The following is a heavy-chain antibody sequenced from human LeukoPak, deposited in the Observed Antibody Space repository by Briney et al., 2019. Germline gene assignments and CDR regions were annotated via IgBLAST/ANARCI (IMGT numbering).Heavy chain of an antibody. CDR2: ISAYNGNT. J-gene: IGHJ4*02. Sequence: GASVKVSCKASGYTFTSYGISWVRQAPGQELEWMGWISAYNGNTNYAQKLQGRVTMTTDTSTSTAYMELRSLRSDDTAVYYCARAYCSSTSCYTLGGDYWGQGTLVTVSS. CDR1: GYTFTSYG. D-gene: IGHD2-2*02. V-gene: IGHV1-18*01. CDR3: ARAYCSSTSCYTLGGDY.